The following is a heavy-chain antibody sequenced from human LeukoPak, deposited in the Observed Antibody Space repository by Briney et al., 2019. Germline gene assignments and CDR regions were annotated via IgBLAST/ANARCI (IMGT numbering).Heavy chain of an antibody. V-gene: IGHV3-23*01. Sequence: GGSLRLSCAASGFTFSSYAMTWVRQAPGKGLEWVSSISYTGVIKYSADSLQGRFTISRDNAKNTLYLQLDSLTAEDTALYYCAISSRETLDYYYMVVWGKGTPVTVSS. CDR1: GFTFSSYA. D-gene: IGHD1-26*01. CDR2: ISYTGVIK. CDR3: AISSRETLDYYYMVV. J-gene: IGHJ6*03.